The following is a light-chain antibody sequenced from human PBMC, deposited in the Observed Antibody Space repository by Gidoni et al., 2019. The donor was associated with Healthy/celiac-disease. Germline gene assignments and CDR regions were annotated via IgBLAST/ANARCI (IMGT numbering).Light chain of an antibody. Sequence: ENVLTQSPGTLSLSPGERATLSCRDSQSVSSSYLAWYQQKPGQAPRLLIYGASSRATGLPDRFSGSGSGTDLTLTISRLEPEDFAVYYCQQYGSSPQTFGQGTKVEIK. CDR3: QQYGSSPQT. CDR1: QSVSSSY. J-gene: IGKJ1*01. V-gene: IGKV3-20*01. CDR2: GAS.